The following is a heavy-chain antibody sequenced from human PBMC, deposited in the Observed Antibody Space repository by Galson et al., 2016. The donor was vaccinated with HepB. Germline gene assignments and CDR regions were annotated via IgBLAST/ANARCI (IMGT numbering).Heavy chain of an antibody. CDR1: GFTFSTYA. CDR3: AKRTTGTVNSGWYSVDY. J-gene: IGHJ4*02. D-gene: IGHD6-19*01. CDR2: TSYDGNKK. V-gene: IGHV3-30*18. Sequence: SLRLSCAASGFTFSTYAMSWVRQAPGKGLEWLALTSYDGNKKWYAGCVRGRFAISRDNSRYTLSLQMDSLRPEDTAVYYCAKRTTGTVNSGWYSVDYWGQGTLVTVSS.